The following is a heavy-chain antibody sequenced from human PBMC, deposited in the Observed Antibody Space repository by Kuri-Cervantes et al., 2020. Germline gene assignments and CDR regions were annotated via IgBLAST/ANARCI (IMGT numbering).Heavy chain of an antibody. V-gene: IGHV1-69*05. CDR3: ARGDEDSTGYYYDWYFDL. J-gene: IGHJ2*01. Sequence: SVKVSCKASGGTFSSYAISWVRQAPEQGLEWMGGIIPIFGTANYAQKFQGRVTITTDESTSTAYMELRSLRSDDTAVYYCARGDEDSTGYYYDWYFDLWGRGNLVTVSS. D-gene: IGHD3-22*01. CDR1: GGTFSSYA. CDR2: IIPIFGTA.